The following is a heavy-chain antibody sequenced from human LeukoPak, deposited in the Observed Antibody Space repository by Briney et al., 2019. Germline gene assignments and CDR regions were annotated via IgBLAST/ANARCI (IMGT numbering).Heavy chain of an antibody. V-gene: IGHV3-7*01. Sequence: GGSLRLSCAASGFTFSSYWMSWVRQAPGKGLEWVANIKQDGSEKYYVDSVKGRFTISRDNAKNSLHLQMNSLRAEDTAVYYCARVRSIAAPRKNYYYYYYMDVWGKGTTVTVSS. CDR2: IKQDGSEK. CDR3: ARVRSIAAPRKNYYYYYYMDV. D-gene: IGHD6-6*01. CDR1: GFTFSSYW. J-gene: IGHJ6*03.